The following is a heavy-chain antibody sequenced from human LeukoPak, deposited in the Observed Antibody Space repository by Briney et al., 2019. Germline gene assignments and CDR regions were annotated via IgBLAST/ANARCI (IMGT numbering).Heavy chain of an antibody. D-gene: IGHD3-22*01. J-gene: IGHJ4*02. CDR3: ARDSFYYDSSGLH. Sequence: ASVKVSCKASGYTFTGYYMHWVRQAPGQGLEWMGRINPNSGNTNYAQKLQGRVTMTTDTSTSTAYMELRSLRSDDTTVYYCARDSFYYDSSGLHWGQGTLVTVSS. CDR1: GYTFTGYY. CDR2: INPNSGNT. V-gene: IGHV1-2*06.